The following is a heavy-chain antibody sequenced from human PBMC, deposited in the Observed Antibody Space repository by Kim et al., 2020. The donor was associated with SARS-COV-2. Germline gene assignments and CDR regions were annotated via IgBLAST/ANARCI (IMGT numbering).Heavy chain of an antibody. J-gene: IGHJ6*03. CDR2: ISTYNGKT. CDR3: VRDLMGASYVDILSDYWGGIFFYYYMDV. Sequence: ASVKVSCKASGYTFTSYGVSWVRQAPGQGLEWMGWISTYNGKTKYAQKFQGRVTMTRETSTTTVYMELRSLISDDTALYFCVRDLMGASYVDILSDYWGGIFFYYYMDVWGKGTTITVSS. V-gene: IGHV1-18*01. CDR1: GYTFTSYG. D-gene: IGHD3-9*01.